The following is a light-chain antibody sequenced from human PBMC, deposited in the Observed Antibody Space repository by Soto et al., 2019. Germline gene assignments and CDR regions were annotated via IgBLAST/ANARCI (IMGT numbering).Light chain of an antibody. V-gene: IGKV1-39*01. CDR2: AAS. Sequence: DIQMTQSPSSLSASVGDRVTITCRASESIARHLNWYQQKPGKAPKLLLYAASSLQNGVPSRFRGGGSGTDFTLTISNLQPEDFATYYCQQSYSALSLTFGQGTRLEIK. CDR3: QQSYSALSLT. J-gene: IGKJ5*01. CDR1: ESIARH.